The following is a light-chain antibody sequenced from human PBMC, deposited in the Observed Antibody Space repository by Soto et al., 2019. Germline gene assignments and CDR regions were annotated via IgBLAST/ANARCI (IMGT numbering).Light chain of an antibody. J-gene: IGLJ1*01. CDR3: AAWDDSLNGYV. V-gene: IGLV1-44*01. CDR1: SSNIGSNT. Sequence: QSVLTQPPSASGTPGQRVTISCSGNSSNIGSNTVNWYQQLPGTAPKLLIYSNNQRPSGVPDRFSGSKSGTSASLAISGLQSEDEDDYYCAAWDDSLNGYVFGTGTKVTVL. CDR2: SNN.